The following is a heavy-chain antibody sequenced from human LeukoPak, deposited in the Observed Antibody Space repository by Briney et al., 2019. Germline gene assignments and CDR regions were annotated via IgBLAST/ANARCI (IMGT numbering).Heavy chain of an antibody. D-gene: IGHD6-19*01. CDR1: GGSVSSSYYY. Sequence: PSETLSLTCTVSGGSVSSSYYYWGWIRQPPGKGLEWIGTIYYSGTTYYNPSLKSRVTISVDTSKNQFSLRLTSVTAADTAVYYCARPGRESGWYFAGLDVWGQGTTVTVSS. CDR3: ARPGRESGWYFAGLDV. J-gene: IGHJ6*02. CDR2: IYYSGTT. V-gene: IGHV4-39*01.